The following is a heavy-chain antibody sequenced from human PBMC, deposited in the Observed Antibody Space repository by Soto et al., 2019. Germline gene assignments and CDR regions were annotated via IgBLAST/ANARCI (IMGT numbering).Heavy chain of an antibody. CDR2: VYGSDDK. CDR1: GFSLTTNTVA. V-gene: IGHV2-5*01. CDR3: ARRYDPYYFHY. Sequence: QITLKESGPTLVKPTQTLTLTCTFSGFSLTTNTVAVGWIRQPPGKALEWLAIVYGSDDKFYSPSLKSSLTITKDTSTNQVVLTMTYMEPVDTAMYYCARRYDPYYFHYWGQGTLVTVSS. D-gene: IGHD1-1*01. J-gene: IGHJ4*02.